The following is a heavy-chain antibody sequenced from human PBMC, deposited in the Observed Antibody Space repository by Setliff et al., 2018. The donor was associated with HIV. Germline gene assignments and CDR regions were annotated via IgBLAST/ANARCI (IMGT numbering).Heavy chain of an antibody. CDR2: IKQDGSER. CDR3: TRGSGKPY. CDR1: GFTFRNYW. V-gene: IGHV3-7*01. J-gene: IGHJ4*02. D-gene: IGHD1-26*01. Sequence: QPGGSLRLSCETSGFTFRNYWMTWVRQAPGKGLQWVATIKQDGSERYYVDSLQGRFIISRDNAKNSVFLQMDSLRVEDTAVYYCTRGSGKPYWGQGILVTVSS.